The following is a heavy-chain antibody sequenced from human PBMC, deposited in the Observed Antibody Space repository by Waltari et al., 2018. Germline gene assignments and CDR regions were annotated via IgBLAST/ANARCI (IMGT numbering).Heavy chain of an antibody. CDR1: GDSISSYY. J-gene: IGHJ4*02. CDR3: ARTRYCSSSSCSLGYCDY. Sequence: QVQLQESGPGLVKPSETLSLTCTVSGDSISSYYWSWIRQPPGKGLEWIGYIYYTGNTNYNPSLKSRVTVSLDTAKNRFSLKLTSVTAADTAVYYCARTRYCSSSSCSLGYCDYWGQGTLVSVSS. CDR2: IYYTGNT. V-gene: IGHV4-59*01. D-gene: IGHD2-2*01.